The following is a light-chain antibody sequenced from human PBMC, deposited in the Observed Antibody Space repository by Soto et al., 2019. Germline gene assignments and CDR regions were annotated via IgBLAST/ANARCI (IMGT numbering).Light chain of an antibody. V-gene: IGLV1-47*01. CDR3: AAWDDSLSGWV. J-gene: IGLJ3*02. Sequence: QPVLTQPPSASGTPGQRVTISCSGSSSSVGSNSVYWYQQFPGTAPKLLIYKDHQRPSVVPDRFSGSKSGTSASLAISGLRSEDEADYYCAAWDDSLSGWVFGGGTKLTVL. CDR1: SSSVGSNS. CDR2: KDH.